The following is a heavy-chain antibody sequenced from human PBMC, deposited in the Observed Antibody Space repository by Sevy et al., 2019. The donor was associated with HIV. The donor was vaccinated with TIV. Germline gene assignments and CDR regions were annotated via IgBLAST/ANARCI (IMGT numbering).Heavy chain of an antibody. J-gene: IGHJ4*02. CDR1: GFTFSTYW. CDR2: IKQDGSEK. V-gene: IGHV3-7*01. D-gene: IGHD6-13*01. CDR3: ARAPVGSGWYFPRGIDY. Sequence: GGSLRLSCAASGFTFSTYWMTWGRQAPGKGLEWVANIKQDGSEKYYAESVKGRLTVSRDNTKNSLYLQLNSLRAEDTAIYYCARAPVGSGWYFPRGIDYWGQGTLVTVSS.